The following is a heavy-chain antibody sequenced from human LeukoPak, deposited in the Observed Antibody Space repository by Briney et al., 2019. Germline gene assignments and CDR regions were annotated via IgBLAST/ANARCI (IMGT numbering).Heavy chain of an antibody. CDR3: VRDDGAVKPC. V-gene: IGHV3-21*01. CDR1: GFTFSSYS. Sequence: GGSLRLSCAASGFTFSSYSFNWVRQVPGKGLEWVSSITTTFYTYYTDSVKGRFTISRDNAKNSLFLQMSSLRVEDTAVYYCVRDDGAVKPCWGQGTLVTVSS. CDR2: ITTTFYT. J-gene: IGHJ4*02. D-gene: IGHD6-19*01.